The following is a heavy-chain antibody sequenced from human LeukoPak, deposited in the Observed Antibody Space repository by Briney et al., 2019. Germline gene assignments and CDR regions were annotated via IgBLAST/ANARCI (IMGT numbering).Heavy chain of an antibody. D-gene: IGHD4-17*01. J-gene: IGHJ4*02. CDR3: ARAGSDYGDYASDY. Sequence: PSETLSLTCTVSGGSISSYYWSWIRQPSGKGLEWIGYIYYSGSTNYNPSLKSRVTISVDTSKNQFSLKLSSVTAADTAVYYCARAGSDYGDYASDYWGQGTLVTVSS. V-gene: IGHV4-59*01. CDR1: GGSISSYY. CDR2: IYYSGST.